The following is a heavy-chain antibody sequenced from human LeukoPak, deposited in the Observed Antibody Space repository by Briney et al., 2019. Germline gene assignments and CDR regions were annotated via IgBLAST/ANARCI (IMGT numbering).Heavy chain of an antibody. CDR3: ARVGNFWSGAPWYYYYYMDV. CDR1: GYTFTSYG. V-gene: IGHV1-18*01. Sequence: ASVKVSCKASGYTFTSYGISWVRQAPGQGLEWMGWISAYNGNTNYAQKLQGRVTMTTDTSTSTAHMELRSLRSDDTAVYYCARVGNFWSGAPWYYYYYMDVWGKGTTVTVSS. J-gene: IGHJ6*03. CDR2: ISAYNGNT. D-gene: IGHD3-3*01.